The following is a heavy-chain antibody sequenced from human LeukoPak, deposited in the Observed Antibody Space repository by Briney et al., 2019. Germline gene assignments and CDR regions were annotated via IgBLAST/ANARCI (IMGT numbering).Heavy chain of an antibody. D-gene: IGHD3-16*01. V-gene: IGHV4-61*02. Sequence: SQTLSLTCTVSGGSISSGSYYWSWIRQPAGKELEWIGRIFSSGSTNYNPSFKSRVTISVDTSKNQFSLELSSVTAADTAVYYCARRYATASGFDNWGQGTLVTVSS. CDR3: ARRYATASGFDN. CDR2: IFSSGST. J-gene: IGHJ4*02. CDR1: GGSISSGSYY.